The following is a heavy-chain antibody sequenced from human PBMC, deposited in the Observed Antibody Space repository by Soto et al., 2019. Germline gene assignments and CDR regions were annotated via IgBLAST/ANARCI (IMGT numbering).Heavy chain of an antibody. Sequence: SCKASGGTFSSYAISWVRQAPGQGLEWMGGIIPIFGTANYAQKFQGRVTITADESTSTAYMELSSLRSEDTAVYYCARIGGNSTGAFDIWGQGTMVTVSS. CDR2: IIPIFGTA. J-gene: IGHJ3*02. D-gene: IGHD3-10*01. CDR3: ARIGGNSTGAFDI. V-gene: IGHV1-69*01. CDR1: GGTFSSYA.